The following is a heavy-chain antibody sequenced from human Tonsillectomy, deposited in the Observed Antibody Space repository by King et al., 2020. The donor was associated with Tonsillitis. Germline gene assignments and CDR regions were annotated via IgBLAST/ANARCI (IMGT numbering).Heavy chain of an antibody. CDR3: VQDYYDTSGYQYDAFDI. CDR2: ISSNGGRT. CDR1: GFTFNTYA. D-gene: IGHD3-22*01. J-gene: IGHJ3*02. Sequence: DVQLVESGGGLVQPGGSLRLSCSASGFTFNTYAMYWVRQAPGKGLEYVSLISSNGGRTYYADSVKGRFTISRDNSKNTVYIQMSSLRAEDTAVYYCVQDYYDTSGYQYDAFDIWGQGTMVTVSS. V-gene: IGHV3-64D*06.